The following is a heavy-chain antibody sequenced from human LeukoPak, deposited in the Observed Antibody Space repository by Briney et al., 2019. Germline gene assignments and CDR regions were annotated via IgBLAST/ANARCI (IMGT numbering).Heavy chain of an antibody. D-gene: IGHD6-6*01. CDR3: ARVRIAAPPIYYYYMDV. CDR1: GYTFTSYY. J-gene: IGHJ6*03. Sequence: GASVKVSCKASGYTFTSYYMHWVRQAPGQGLEWMGIINPSGGSTSYAQKFQGRVTMTRDTSTSTVYMELSSLRSEDTAVYYCARVRIAAPPIYYYYMDVWGKGTTVTVSS. CDR2: INPSGGST. V-gene: IGHV1-46*01.